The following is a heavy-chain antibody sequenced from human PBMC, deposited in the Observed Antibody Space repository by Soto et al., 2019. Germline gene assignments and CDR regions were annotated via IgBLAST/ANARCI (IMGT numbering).Heavy chain of an antibody. CDR3: AKEFGWELQLSHPYYNSGMDV. CDR2: MSFDGSNK. J-gene: IGHJ6*02. V-gene: IGHV3-30*18. Sequence: LRLSCAASGFTFRSYGMHWVRQAPGKGLEWVALMSFDGSNKYYADSVRGRFTISSDNFKSTLYLQMDILRPEDTAVYYCAKEFGWELQLSHPYYNSGMDVWGQGTTVTVSS. CDR1: GFTFRSYG. D-gene: IGHD1-1*01.